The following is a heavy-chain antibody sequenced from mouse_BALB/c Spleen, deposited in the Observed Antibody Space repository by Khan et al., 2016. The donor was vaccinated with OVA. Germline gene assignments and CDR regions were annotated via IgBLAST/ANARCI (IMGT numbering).Heavy chain of an antibody. CDR2: INPNNGDT. V-gene: IGHV1-26*01. CDR1: GYTFTDYY. CDR3: ERGRLDV. Sequence: EVQLQQSGPELVKPGASVKMSCKASGYTFTDYYMKWMKQSHGKSLEWIGDINPNNGDTFYNQKFKGKATLTVDKSSSTAYTQLNSLTSEDSAVYDCERGRLDVWGAGTTVTVSS. J-gene: IGHJ1*01.